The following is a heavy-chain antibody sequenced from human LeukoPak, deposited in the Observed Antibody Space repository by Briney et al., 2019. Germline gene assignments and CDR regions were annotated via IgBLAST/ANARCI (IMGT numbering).Heavy chain of an antibody. J-gene: IGHJ4*02. Sequence: PGGSLRLSCAASGFTFSSYAMSWVRQAPGKGLELVSAISGSGGSTYYADSVKGRFTISRDNSKNTLYLQMNSLRAEDTAVYYCAKGERGYCSSTSCYYFDYWGQGTLVTVSS. CDR1: GFTFSSYA. D-gene: IGHD2-2*01. CDR3: AKGERGYCSSTSCYYFDY. V-gene: IGHV3-23*01. CDR2: ISGSGGST.